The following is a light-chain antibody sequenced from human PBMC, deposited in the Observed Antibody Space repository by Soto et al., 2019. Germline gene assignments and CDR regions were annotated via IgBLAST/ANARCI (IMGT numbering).Light chain of an antibody. V-gene: IGKV3-20*01. CDR1: QSVTSY. CDR2: GAS. J-gene: IGKJ4*01. Sequence: IVLTQSPGTLSLSPGEKATLSCRASQSVTSYLAWYQQKPGQAPRLLIFGASGRATGIPDRFSGSGSGTDFTLTISRLEPEDFAVYYCQQYGSSPLTFGGGTKVDIK. CDR3: QQYGSSPLT.